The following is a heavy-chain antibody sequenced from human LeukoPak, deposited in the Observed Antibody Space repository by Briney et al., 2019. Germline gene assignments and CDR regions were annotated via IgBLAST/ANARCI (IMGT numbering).Heavy chain of an antibody. CDR3: ARDLGVDMATIFSY. CDR1: GYTFTSYY. D-gene: IGHD5-24*01. CDR2: INHSGGST. V-gene: IGHV1-46*01. Sequence: GASVKVSCKASGYTFTSYYMHWVRQAPGQGLEWMGIINHSGGSTSYAQKFHGRVTMTSNTSTSTVYMELSSLRSEDTAVYYCARDLGVDMATIFSYWGQGTLVTVSS. J-gene: IGHJ4*02.